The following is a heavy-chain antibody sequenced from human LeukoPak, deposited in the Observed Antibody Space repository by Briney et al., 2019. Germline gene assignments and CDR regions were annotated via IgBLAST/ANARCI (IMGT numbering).Heavy chain of an antibody. D-gene: IGHD1-26*01. CDR1: GYSITSGYY. CDR2: FYHSGST. Sequence: SGTLSLTCTVSGYSITSGYYCGWIRQAPGKGLEWIGNFYHSGSTYYNPSLKSRVTISIDTSKNQCSLKLSSMTAADTAMYYCARGEGYFNYYMDVWGKGTTVTVSS. V-gene: IGHV4-38-2*02. CDR3: ARGEGYFNYYMDV. J-gene: IGHJ6*03.